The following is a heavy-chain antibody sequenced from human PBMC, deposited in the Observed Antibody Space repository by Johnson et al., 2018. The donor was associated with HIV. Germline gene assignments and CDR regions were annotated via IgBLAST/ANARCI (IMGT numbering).Heavy chain of an antibody. Sequence: QVQLVESGGGVVQPGRSLRLSCAASGFTFSSYAMHWVRQAPGKGLEWVAVISYDGSNQYYADSVKGRFTISRDNSKNTLYLQMNSLRAEDTAVYYCARGEQWLDIWGQGTMVTVSS. CDR1: GFTFSSYA. D-gene: IGHD6-19*01. V-gene: IGHV3-30*04. CDR2: ISYDGSNQ. CDR3: ARGEQWLDI. J-gene: IGHJ3*02.